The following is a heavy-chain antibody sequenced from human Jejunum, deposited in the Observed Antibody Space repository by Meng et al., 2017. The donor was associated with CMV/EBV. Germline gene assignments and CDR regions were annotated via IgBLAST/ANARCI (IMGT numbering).Heavy chain of an antibody. CDR1: SIPIGSYF. CDR3: ARRRLIAAGPDCFDM. Sequence: SIPIGSYFWAWIRQPPGETLEYIGSIFHTGSPYYTPSLKRRVTISVDTSKNQFSLRLTSVTAADTAMYYCARRRLIAAGPDCFDMWGQGTMVTVSS. D-gene: IGHD6-13*01. V-gene: IGHV4-39*01. J-gene: IGHJ3*02. CDR2: IFHTGSP.